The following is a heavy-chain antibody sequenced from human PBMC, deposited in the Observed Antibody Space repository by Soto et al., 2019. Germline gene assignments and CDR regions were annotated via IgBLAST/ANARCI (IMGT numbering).Heavy chain of an antibody. J-gene: IGHJ4*02. D-gene: IGHD2-15*01. V-gene: IGHV1-46*01. CDR1: GYTFTTYY. Sequence: QVQLMQSGAEVKKPGASVKVSCKASGYTFTTYYMHWVRQAPGQGLEWMGIINPSGGGTNDAQKFQDRVTMTRDTSTSTVYMQLSSLRSEDTAVYYCARAGRWQQLPRNFDYWGQGTLLTVSS. CDR3: ARAGRWQQLPRNFDY. CDR2: INPSGGGT.